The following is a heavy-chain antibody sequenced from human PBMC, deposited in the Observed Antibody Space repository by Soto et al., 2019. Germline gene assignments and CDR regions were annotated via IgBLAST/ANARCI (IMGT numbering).Heavy chain of an antibody. J-gene: IGHJ4*02. CDR2: IYYSGST. CDR3: AGGRDTCDY. V-gene: IGHV4-59*01. Sequence: SETLSLTCTVSGGSISSYYWSWIRQPPGKGLEWIGYIYYSGSTNYNPSLKSRVTITVDTSKNQFSLKLSSVTAADTAVYYCAGGRDTCDYWGQGTLVTVSS. CDR1: GGSISSYY.